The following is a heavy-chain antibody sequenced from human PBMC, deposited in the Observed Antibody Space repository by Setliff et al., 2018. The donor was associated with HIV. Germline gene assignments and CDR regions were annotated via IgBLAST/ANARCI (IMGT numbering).Heavy chain of an antibody. J-gene: IGHJ5*02. Sequence: TSETLSLTCAVYGGSFSDNYWSWIRQSPGKGLEWIGEINHSGRTKYSPSLKSRVTMSVDTSKNQFSLKLSSVTAADTAVYYCASLKGHYFDTSGYYNNWFDPWGQGTLVTVSS. CDR2: INHSGRT. D-gene: IGHD3-22*01. CDR1: GGSFSDNY. V-gene: IGHV4-34*01. CDR3: ASLKGHYFDTSGYYNNWFDP.